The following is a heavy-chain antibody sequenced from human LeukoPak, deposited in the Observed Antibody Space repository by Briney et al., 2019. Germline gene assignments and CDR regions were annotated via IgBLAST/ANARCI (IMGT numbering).Heavy chain of an antibody. Sequence: GGSLRLSCAASGFTFSSYAMSWVRQAPGKGLEWVSAISGSGGSTYYADSVKGRFTISRDNSKNTLYLQMNSLRAEDTAVYYCAKDCSGGSCPLYYYYYYMDVWGKGTTVTVSS. J-gene: IGHJ6*03. CDR3: AKDCSGGSCPLYYYYYYMDV. D-gene: IGHD2-15*01. V-gene: IGHV3-23*01. CDR2: ISGSGGST. CDR1: GFTFSSYA.